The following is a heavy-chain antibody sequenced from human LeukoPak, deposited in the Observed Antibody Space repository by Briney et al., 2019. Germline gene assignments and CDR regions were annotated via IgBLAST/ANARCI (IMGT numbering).Heavy chain of an antibody. D-gene: IGHD3-16*02. V-gene: IGHV1-69*06. Sequence: SVTVSCKASGGTFSSYAISWVRQAPGQGLEWMGGIIPIFGTANYAQKFQGRVTITADKSTSTAYMELSSLRSEDTAVYYCARGGITFGGVIVPNWFDPWGQGTLVTVSS. J-gene: IGHJ5*02. CDR3: ARGGITFGGVIVPNWFDP. CDR1: GGTFSSYA. CDR2: IIPIFGTA.